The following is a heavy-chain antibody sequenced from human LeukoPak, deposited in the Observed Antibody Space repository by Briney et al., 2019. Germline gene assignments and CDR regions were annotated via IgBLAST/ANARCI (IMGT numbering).Heavy chain of an antibody. Sequence: GGSLRLSCAASGFTFDDYAMHWVRQAPGKGLEGVSLISGGGRSTYYADSVKGRFTISRDNSKNSLYLQMNCLRTDDIALYYCAKEFSSTSCYRYSSGCTVNDYWGQGTLVTVSS. CDR3: AKEFSSTSCYRYSSGCTVNDY. CDR2: ISGGGRST. CDR1: GFTFDDYA. J-gene: IGHJ4*02. D-gene: IGHD2-2*02. V-gene: IGHV3-43*02.